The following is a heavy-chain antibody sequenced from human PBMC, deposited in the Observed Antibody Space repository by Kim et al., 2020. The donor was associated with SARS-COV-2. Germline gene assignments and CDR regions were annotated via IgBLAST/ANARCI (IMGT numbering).Heavy chain of an antibody. CDR1: GGSISSGGYY. J-gene: IGHJ5*02. D-gene: IGHD2-15*01. Sequence: SETLSLTSTVSGGSISSGGYYWSLIRQHPGKGLEWIGYIYYSGSTYYNPSLKSRVTISVDTSKNQFSLKLSSVTAADTAVYYCAGVVVAATWWFDPWGQGTLVTVSS. CDR3: AGVVVAATWWFDP. CDR2: IYYSGST. V-gene: IGHV4-31*03.